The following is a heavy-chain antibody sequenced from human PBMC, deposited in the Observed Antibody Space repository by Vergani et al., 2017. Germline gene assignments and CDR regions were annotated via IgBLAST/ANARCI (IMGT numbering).Heavy chain of an antibody. CDR2: IIPILGIA. CDR1: GGTFSSYT. Sequence: QVQLVQSGDEVKKPGSSVKVSCKASGGTFSSYTISWVRQAPGQGLEWMGRIIPILGIANSAQKFQGRVTITADKSTSTAYMELSSLRSEDTAVYYCAGLGYCSSTSCYGYSSSGYYYYYYMDVWGKGTTVTVSS. V-gene: IGHV1-69*02. D-gene: IGHD2-2*01. CDR3: AGLGYCSSTSCYGYSSSGYYYYYYMDV. J-gene: IGHJ6*03.